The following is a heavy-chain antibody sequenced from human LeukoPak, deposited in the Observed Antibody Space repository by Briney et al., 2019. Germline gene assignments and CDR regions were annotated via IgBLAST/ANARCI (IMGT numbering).Heavy chain of an antibody. CDR2: INHSGST. V-gene: IGHV4-34*01. J-gene: IGHJ4*02. Sequence: SETLSLTCAVYGGSFSGYYWSWIRQPPGKGLEWIGGINHSGSTNYNPSLKSRVTISVDTSKNQFSLKLSSVTAADTAVYYCARGHVDIVVVPAATNFDYWGQGTLVTVSS. D-gene: IGHD2-2*01. CDR1: GGSFSGYY. CDR3: ARGHVDIVVVPAATNFDY.